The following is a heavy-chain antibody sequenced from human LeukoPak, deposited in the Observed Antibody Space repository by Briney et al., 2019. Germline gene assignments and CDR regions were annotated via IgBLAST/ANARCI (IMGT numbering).Heavy chain of an antibody. J-gene: IGHJ4*02. Sequence: GGSLRLSCAASGFTFSSYWMPWVRQAPGKGLVWVSRINSDGSSTSYADSVKGRFTISRDNAKNTLYLQMNSLRAEDTAVYYCARDRSSSYHDYWGQGTLVTVSS. CDR2: INSDGSST. CDR3: ARDRSSSYHDY. D-gene: IGHD6-6*01. CDR1: GFTFSSYW. V-gene: IGHV3-74*01.